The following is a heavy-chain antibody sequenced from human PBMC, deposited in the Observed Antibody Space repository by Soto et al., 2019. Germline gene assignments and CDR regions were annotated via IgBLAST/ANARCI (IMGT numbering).Heavy chain of an antibody. CDR1: GFTFSSYG. V-gene: IGHV3-33*01. J-gene: IGHJ4*02. CDR3: ARDFRRYSGLYYFDY. CDR2: IWYDGSNK. Sequence: PGGSLRLSCAASGFTFSSYGMHRVRQAPGKGLEWVAVIWYDGSNKYYADSVKGRFTISRDNSKNTLYLQMNSLRAEDTAVYYCARDFRRYSGLYYFDYWGQGTLVTVSS. D-gene: IGHD3-9*01.